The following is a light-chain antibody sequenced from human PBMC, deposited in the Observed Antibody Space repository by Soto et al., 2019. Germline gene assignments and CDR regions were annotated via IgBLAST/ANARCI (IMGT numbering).Light chain of an antibody. Sequence: QSALTQPASVSGSPGQSITISCTGTSSDVGGYNYVSWYQQHPGKAPKLMIYDVSNRPSGVSNRFSGSKSGNTASLTISWLQAEDEADYYCSSYTSNSTLVFGTGTKVTVL. CDR3: SSYTSNSTLV. J-gene: IGLJ1*01. V-gene: IGLV2-14*01. CDR2: DVS. CDR1: SSDVGGYNY.